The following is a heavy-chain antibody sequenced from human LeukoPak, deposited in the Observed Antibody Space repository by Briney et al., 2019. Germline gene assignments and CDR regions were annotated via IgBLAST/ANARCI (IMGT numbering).Heavy chain of an antibody. CDR3: ARETFMSYGFWVGNSFDY. D-gene: IGHD3-3*01. J-gene: IGHJ4*02. Sequence: SETLSLTCTVSGGSISSGSYYWSWIRQPAGKGLEWIGRIYTSGSTNYNPSLKSRVTISLDTSKNQFSLRLSSVTAADTALYYCARETFMSYGFWVGNSFDYWGQGALVTVSS. V-gene: IGHV4-61*02. CDR2: IYTSGST. CDR1: GGSISSGSYY.